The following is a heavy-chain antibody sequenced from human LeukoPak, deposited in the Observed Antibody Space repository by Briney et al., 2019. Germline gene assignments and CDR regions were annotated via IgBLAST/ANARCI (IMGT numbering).Heavy chain of an antibody. CDR2: IYPGDSDT. Sequence: GESLKISCKGSGYSFTSYWIGWVRQMPGKGLEWMGIIYPGDSDTRYSPSFQGQVTISADKSISTAYLQWSSLKASDTAMYYCARHRWPARQVSYYFDYWGQGALVTVSS. J-gene: IGHJ4*02. CDR3: ARHRWPARQVSYYFDY. CDR1: GYSFTSYW. D-gene: IGHD4-23*01. V-gene: IGHV5-51*01.